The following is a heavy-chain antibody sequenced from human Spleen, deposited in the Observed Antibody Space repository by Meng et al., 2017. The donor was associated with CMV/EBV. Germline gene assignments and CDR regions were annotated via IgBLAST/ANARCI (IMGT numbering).Heavy chain of an antibody. CDR3: AHRVGVATIGIDYFDY. CDR2: IYWNDDK. Sequence: SGPTLVKPTQTLTLTCTFSGFSLSTSGVGVGWIRQPPGKALEWLALIYWNDDKRYSPSLKSRLTITKDTSKNQVVLTMTNMDPVDTATYYCAHRVGVATIGIDYFDYWGQGTLVTVSS. CDR1: GFSLSTSGVG. V-gene: IGHV2-5*01. J-gene: IGHJ4*02. D-gene: IGHD5-12*01.